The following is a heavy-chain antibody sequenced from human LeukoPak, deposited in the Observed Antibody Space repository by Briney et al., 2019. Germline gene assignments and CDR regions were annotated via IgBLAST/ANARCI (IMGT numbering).Heavy chain of an antibody. D-gene: IGHD3-10*01. J-gene: IGHJ4*02. CDR1: GFTFDDYA. CDR2: ISWEGDTT. V-gene: IGHV3-43*01. CDR3: TRDTDYGSATNYFDH. Sequence: PGGSLRLSCAASGFTFDDYAMHWVRQAPGKGLEWVSLISWEGDTTYYADSVRGRFTISRDNSKNFLYLHMNSLRTDDTAFYYCTRDTDYGSATNYFDHWGQGTLVSVSS.